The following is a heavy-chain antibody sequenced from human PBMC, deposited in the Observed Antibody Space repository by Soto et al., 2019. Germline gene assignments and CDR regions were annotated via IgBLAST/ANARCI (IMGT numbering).Heavy chain of an antibody. V-gene: IGHV4-34*01. J-gene: IGHJ4*02. CDR2: INHSGST. CDR1: GGSFSGYY. Sequence: SETLSLTCAVYGGSFSGYYWSWIRQPPGKGLEWIGEINHSGSTNYNPSLKSRVTISVDTSKNQFSLKLSSVTAADTAVYYCARGGIAVAGRYRPFDYWGQGTLVTVSS. CDR3: ARGGIAVAGRYRPFDY. D-gene: IGHD6-19*01.